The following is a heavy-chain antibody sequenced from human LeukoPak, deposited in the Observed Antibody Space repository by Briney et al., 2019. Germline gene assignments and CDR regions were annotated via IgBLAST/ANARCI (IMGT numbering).Heavy chain of an antibody. J-gene: IGHJ4*02. CDR3: ARGQPPAY. CDR2: IYYSGST. CDR1: GGSISNYY. Sequence: SETLSLTCSVSGGSISNYYWSWIRQPPGEGLEWIGYIYYSGSTYYNPSLKSRVTISVDTSKNQFSLKLSSVTAADTAVYYCARGQPPAYWGQGTLVTVSS. V-gene: IGHV4-30-4*01.